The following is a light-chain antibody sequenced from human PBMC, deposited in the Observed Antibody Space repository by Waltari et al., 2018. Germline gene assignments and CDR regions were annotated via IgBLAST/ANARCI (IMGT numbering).Light chain of an antibody. Sequence: QMTQSPSSVSASVGDRVTITCRASQAISSWLAWFQQKPGNSPYLLIYHASNLQSGVPSRFSGSGSGTDFTLTISSLRPEDSAIYYCQQGSAFPPTFGQGTKVEIK. CDR3: QQGSAFPPT. CDR1: QAISSW. CDR2: HAS. J-gene: IGKJ1*01. V-gene: IGKV1-12*01.